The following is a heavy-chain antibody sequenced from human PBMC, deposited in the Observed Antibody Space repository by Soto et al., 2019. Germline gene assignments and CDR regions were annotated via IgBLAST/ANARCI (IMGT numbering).Heavy chain of an antibody. CDR3: FGVLAATPDY. Sequence: SETLSLTCSVSGGSISSSSYHLGWIRQPPGKGLEWIGTLYFRGSTDYNPSFKSRVTISADTSKDQVALELSSVTAADTAVYFCFGVLAATPDYWGQGTLATASS. CDR1: GGSISSSSYH. D-gene: IGHD3-16*01. V-gene: IGHV4-39*01. CDR2: LYFRGST. J-gene: IGHJ4*02.